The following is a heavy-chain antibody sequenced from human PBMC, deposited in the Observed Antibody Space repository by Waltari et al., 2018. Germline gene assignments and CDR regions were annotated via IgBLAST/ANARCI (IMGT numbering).Heavy chain of an antibody. CDR1: GFIFSRYD. J-gene: IGHJ4*02. Sequence: QVQLAESGGGAVLPGGSLRLSCVASGFIFSRYDMNWVRQTPGKGLEWLALISDDGSKKLYADSVKGRFTVARDNSRDTVYLHMNSLTSVDTAIYFCAREISTSSPSLGGRGTRVTVAS. V-gene: IGHV3-30*02. D-gene: IGHD1-1*01. CDR3: AREISTSSPSL. CDR2: ISDDGSKK.